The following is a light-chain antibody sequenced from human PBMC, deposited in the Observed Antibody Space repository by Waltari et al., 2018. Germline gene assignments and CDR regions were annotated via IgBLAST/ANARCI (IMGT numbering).Light chain of an antibody. CDR3: HVWHPDVDPGV. Sequence: SYVLTQPPSVSVAPGETARITCGGDNIGSYSVHGYQQRPGQAPMLVIYYDSDRPSGIPERFSGSNSGNTATLTISRVEAGDEAKYYCHVWHPDVDPGVFGTGTDVTVL. CDR1: NIGSYS. V-gene: IGLV3-21*04. CDR2: YDS. J-gene: IGLJ1*01.